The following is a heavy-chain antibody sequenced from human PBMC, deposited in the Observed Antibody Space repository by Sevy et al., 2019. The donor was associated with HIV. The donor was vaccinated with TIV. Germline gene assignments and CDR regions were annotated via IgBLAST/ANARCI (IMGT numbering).Heavy chain of an antibody. CDR1: GYIFTELS. D-gene: IGHD3-22*01. CDR3: ATDSVLLKGRYYDSSGYYLHY. CDR2: FDPEDGET. Sequence: ASAKVSCKVSGYIFTELSMHWVRQAPGKGLEWMGGFDPEDGETIYAQKFQGRVTMTEGTSTDTAYMDLSSLRSEDTAVYYCATDSVLLKGRYYDSSGYYLHYWGQGTLVTVSS. J-gene: IGHJ4*02. V-gene: IGHV1-24*01.